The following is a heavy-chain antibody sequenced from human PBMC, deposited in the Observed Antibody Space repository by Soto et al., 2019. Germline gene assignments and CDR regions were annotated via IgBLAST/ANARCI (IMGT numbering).Heavy chain of an antibody. J-gene: IGHJ4*02. V-gene: IGHV1-69*01. CDR2: IIPIFGTA. Sequence: QVQLVQSGAEVKKPGSSVKVSCKASGDTFSNNAIAWVRQAPGQGLEWMGGIIPIFGTANNAQKFQGRVTITADESTTTAYMELSSVRSEDTAAYYCRYHDISGYYSNDYWGQGTLVTVSS. CDR3: RYHDISGYYSNDY. CDR1: GDTFSNNA. D-gene: IGHD3-22*01.